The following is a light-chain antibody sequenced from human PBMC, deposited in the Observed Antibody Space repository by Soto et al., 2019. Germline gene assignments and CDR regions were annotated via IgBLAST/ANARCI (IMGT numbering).Light chain of an antibody. CDR1: QRASSY. V-gene: IGKV3-11*01. Sequence: TQQPATLSLSPLLLSTRYCWASQRASSYLAWYPEIPGLPPSRFIDDASNWESGIPARFSGSGSGTDFTLTISSLQPEDFAVYYCQQRSNWLWTFGQGTKVDIK. CDR3: QQRSNWLWT. CDR2: DAS. J-gene: IGKJ1*01.